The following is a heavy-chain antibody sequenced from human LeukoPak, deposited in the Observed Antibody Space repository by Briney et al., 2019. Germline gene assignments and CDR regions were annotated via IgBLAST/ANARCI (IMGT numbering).Heavy chain of an antibody. Sequence: SETLSLTCTVSGGSISSSNYYWGWIRQPPGKGLEWIGSIYYSGITHYNPSLKSRVTISVDTSKNQFSLKLSSVTAVDTAVYYCARGAGSSAPDFDYWGQGTLVTVSS. CDR3: ARGAGSSAPDFDY. D-gene: IGHD1-26*01. J-gene: IGHJ4*02. CDR1: GGSISSSNYY. V-gene: IGHV4-39*01. CDR2: IYYSGIT.